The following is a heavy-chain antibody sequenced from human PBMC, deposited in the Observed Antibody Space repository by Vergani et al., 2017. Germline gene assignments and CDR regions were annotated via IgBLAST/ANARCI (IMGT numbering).Heavy chain of an antibody. CDR3: ARVRAPGYRCGGDCYTFDY. J-gene: IGHJ4*02. CDR1: GFTFSDYY. V-gene: IGHV3-11*01. D-gene: IGHD2-21*02. CDR2: ISSSGSTI. Sequence: QVQLVESGGGLVKLGGSLRLSCAASGFTFSDYYMSWIRQAPGNGLEWVSYISSSGSTIYYADSVKGRFTISRDNAKNSQYLQMNSLRAEDPAVYYCARVRAPGYRCGGDCYTFDYWGQGTLVTVSS.